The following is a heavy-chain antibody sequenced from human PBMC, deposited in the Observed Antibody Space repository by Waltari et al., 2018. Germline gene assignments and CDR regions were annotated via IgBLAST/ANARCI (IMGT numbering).Heavy chain of an antibody. D-gene: IGHD2-15*01. Sequence: QVQLQESGPRLVKPSGTLSLTCTVSGDSVYNNYWWSWVRQHPGKGLEWIGQILPTGATNYNPSLESRVTISIDTSKNQVSLKVTSASAADTAVYYCASDRGRGLYLDSWGQGTLVTVSP. V-gene: IGHV4-4*02. CDR2: ILPTGAT. CDR3: ASDRGRGLYLDS. J-gene: IGHJ4*02. CDR1: GDSVYNNYW.